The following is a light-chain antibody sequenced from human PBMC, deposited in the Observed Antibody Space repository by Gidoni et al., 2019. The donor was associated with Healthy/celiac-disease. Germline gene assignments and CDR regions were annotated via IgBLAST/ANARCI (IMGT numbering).Light chain of an antibody. CDR1: QGVSSW. CDR2: AAS. V-gene: IGKV1-12*01. J-gene: IGKJ2*04. Sequence: DIQMTQSPSSVSESVGDRVTITCRASQGVSSWLAWYQKKTGKAPKLLIYAASSLQSGVPARFSVSGSATDFTITISSLQPEDFATYYGQQANSFPCSFGQGTKLEIK. CDR3: QQANSFPCS.